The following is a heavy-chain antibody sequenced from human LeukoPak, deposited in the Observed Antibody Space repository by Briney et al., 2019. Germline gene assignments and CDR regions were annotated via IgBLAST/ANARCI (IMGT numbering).Heavy chain of an antibody. D-gene: IGHD3-10*01. CDR3: ARDKAGYYGCKDY. CDR1: GFTFSSYS. Sequence: PGGSLRLSCAASGFTFSSYSMNWVRQAPGKGLEWVSYISSSSSTIYYADSVKGRFTISRDNAKNSLYLQMNSLRAEDTAVYYCARDKAGYYGCKDYWGQGTLVTVSS. J-gene: IGHJ4*02. CDR2: ISSSSSTI. V-gene: IGHV3-48*01.